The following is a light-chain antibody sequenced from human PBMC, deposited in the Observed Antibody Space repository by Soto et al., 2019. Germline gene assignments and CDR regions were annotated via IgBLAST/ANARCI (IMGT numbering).Light chain of an antibody. J-gene: IGKJ1*01. V-gene: IGKV3-15*01. CDR3: QQYRSWPRT. CDR2: GAS. Sequence: EIVMTQSPATVSVSPGDRVTLSCRASRTVHSNVAWYQHKPGQAPRLLIYGASTRATDMSGTFSGRGSGTEFTLTISNVRPEDFAVYYCQQYRSWPRTFGQGTKVDI. CDR1: RTVHSN.